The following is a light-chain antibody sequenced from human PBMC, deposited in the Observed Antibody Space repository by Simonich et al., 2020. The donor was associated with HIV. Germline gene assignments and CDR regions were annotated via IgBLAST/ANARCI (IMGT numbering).Light chain of an antibody. V-gene: IGKV3-11*01. CDR1: QTVNSH. Sequence: EIVMTQSPATLSVSPGERATISCRASQTVNSHLAWYQQKPGQAPRLLIHDVSNRATGIPARFSGSGSGTDFTLTISSLESEDFAVYYCQQMKTFGQGTKVEIK. CDR2: DVS. J-gene: IGKJ1*01. CDR3: QQMKT.